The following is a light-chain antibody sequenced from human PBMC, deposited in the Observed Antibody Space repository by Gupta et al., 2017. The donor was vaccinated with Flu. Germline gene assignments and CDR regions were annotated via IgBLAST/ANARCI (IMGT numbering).Light chain of an antibody. CDR1: KSVSSN. CDR2: GAS. Sequence: STLSVSTWEDADPSCSASKSVSSNLAWYQQKPGQAPRLLIYGASTRATGITARFSGSGSGTEFTLTISSRQSEDFAVYYCQQYNNWPPYTFGQGTKMESK. CDR3: QQYNNWPPYT. J-gene: IGKJ2*01. V-gene: IGKV3-15*01.